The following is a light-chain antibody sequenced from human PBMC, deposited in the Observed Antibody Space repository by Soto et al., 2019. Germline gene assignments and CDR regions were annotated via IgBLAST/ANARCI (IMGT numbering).Light chain of an antibody. CDR2: EVS. Sequence: QSALTHPPSASGSPGQSVTISCTGTSGDVGRYNYVSWYQQHPDKAPKLMIYEVSKRPSGVPDRFSGSKSGNTASLTVSGLQAEDEADYYCSSFAGNSLIFGGGTQLTVL. V-gene: IGLV2-8*01. CDR1: SGDVGRYNY. CDR3: SSFAGNSLI. J-gene: IGLJ7*01.